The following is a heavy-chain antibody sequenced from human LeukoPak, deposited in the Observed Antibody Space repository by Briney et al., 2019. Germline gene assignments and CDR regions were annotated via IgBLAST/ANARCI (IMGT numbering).Heavy chain of an antibody. V-gene: IGHV4-61*01. Sequence: PSETLSLTCTVSGYSISSSYYWSWIRQPPGKRLEWIGYIYYSGSTNYNPSLKSRVTISVDTSKNQFSLKLSSVTAADTAVYYCARGAPYNWFDPWGQGTLVTVSS. CDR1: GYSISSSYY. D-gene: IGHD1-26*01. J-gene: IGHJ5*02. CDR3: ARGAPYNWFDP. CDR2: IYYSGST.